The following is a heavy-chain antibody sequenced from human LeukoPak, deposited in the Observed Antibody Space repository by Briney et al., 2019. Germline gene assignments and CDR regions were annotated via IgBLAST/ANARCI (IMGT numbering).Heavy chain of an antibody. J-gene: IGHJ4*02. CDR2: IYHSGST. V-gene: IGHV4-4*02. CDR3: ARGRITFGGVIVLDY. CDR1: GRSISSSNW. Sequence: SETLSLTCAVSGRSISSSNWWSWVRQPPGKGLEWIGEIYHSGSTNYNPSLKSRVTISVDKSKNQFSLKLSSVTAADTAVYYCARGRITFGGVIVLDYWGQGTLVTVSS. D-gene: IGHD3-16*02.